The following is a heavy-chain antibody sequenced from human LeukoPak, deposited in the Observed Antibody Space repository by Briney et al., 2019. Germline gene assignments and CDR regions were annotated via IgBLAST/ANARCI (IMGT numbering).Heavy chain of an antibody. CDR2: IYTSGGT. CDR3: ARHAPLDGYNSNWFDP. D-gene: IGHD5-24*01. V-gene: IGHV4-4*07. Sequence: SETLSLTCTVSGGSISSYYWSWIRQPAGKGLEWIGRIYTSGGTNYNPSLKSRVTMSVDTSKNQFSLKLSSVTAADTAVYYCARHAPLDGYNSNWFDPWGQGTLVTVSS. CDR1: GGSISSYY. J-gene: IGHJ5*02.